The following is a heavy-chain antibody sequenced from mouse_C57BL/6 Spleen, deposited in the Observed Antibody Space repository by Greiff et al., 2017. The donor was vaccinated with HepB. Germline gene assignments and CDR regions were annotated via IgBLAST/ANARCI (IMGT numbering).Heavy chain of an antibody. CDR3: AREGNYGSSYWYFDV. J-gene: IGHJ1*03. CDR1: GYTFTSYW. V-gene: IGHV1-61*01. D-gene: IGHD1-1*01. Sequence: QVQLQQPGAELVRPGSSVKLSCKASGYTFTSYWMDWVKQRPGQGLEWIGNIYPSDSETHYNQKFKDKATLTVDKSSSTAYMQLSSLPSEDSAVYYCAREGNYGSSYWYFDVWGTGTTVTVSS. CDR2: IYPSDSET.